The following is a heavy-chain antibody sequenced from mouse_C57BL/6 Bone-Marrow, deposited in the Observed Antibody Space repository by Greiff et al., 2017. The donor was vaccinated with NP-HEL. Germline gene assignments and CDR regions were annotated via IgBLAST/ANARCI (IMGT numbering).Heavy chain of an antibody. V-gene: IGHV1-76*01. CDR2: IYPGSGNT. Sequence: VKLVESGAELVRPGASVKLSCKASGYTFTDYYINWVKQRPGQGLEWIARIYPGSGNTYYNEKFKGKATLTAEKSSSTAYMQLSSLTSEDSAVYFCARSGNGYRFAYWGQGTLVTVSA. J-gene: IGHJ3*01. CDR1: GYTFTDYY. D-gene: IGHD2-2*01. CDR3: ARSGNGYRFAY.